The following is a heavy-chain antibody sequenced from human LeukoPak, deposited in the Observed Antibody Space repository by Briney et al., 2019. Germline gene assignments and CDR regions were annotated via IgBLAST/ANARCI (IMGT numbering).Heavy chain of an antibody. CDR1: GIIFSDFG. V-gene: IGHV3-33*06. CDR2: IWYDGSNK. J-gene: IGHJ3*01. CDR3: AKATCSGANCFSNSRGAFDV. Sequence: GGSLRLSCAASGIIFSDFGMHWVRQAPGKGLEWMAIIWYDGSNKYYADSVKGRFTISRDNSQNTMYLQMNSLRAEDSAVYYCAKATCSGANCFSNSRGAFDVWGQGTMVIVSS. D-gene: IGHD2-15*01.